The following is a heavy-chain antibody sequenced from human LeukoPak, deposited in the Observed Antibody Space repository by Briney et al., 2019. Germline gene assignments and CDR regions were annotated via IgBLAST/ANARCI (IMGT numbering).Heavy chain of an antibody. V-gene: IGHV4-59*08. CDR2: IYYSGST. J-gene: IGHJ3*02. CDR1: GGSISSYY. D-gene: IGHD3-22*01. Sequence: SETLSLTCTVSGGSISSYYWSWIRRPPGKGLEWIGYIYYSGSTNYNPSLKSRVTIPVDTSKNQFSLKLSSVTAADTAVYYCARHLPPDYYDSSGYPADAFDIWGQGTMVTVSS. CDR3: ARHLPPDYYDSSGYPADAFDI.